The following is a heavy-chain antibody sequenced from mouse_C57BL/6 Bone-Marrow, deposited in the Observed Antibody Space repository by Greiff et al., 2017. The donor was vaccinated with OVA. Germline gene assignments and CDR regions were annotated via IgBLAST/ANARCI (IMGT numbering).Heavy chain of an antibody. V-gene: IGHV1-15*01. CDR3: TILGCGSSPRGY. J-gene: IGHJ2*01. CDR2: IDPETGGT. CDR1: GYTFTDYE. Sequence: VQLQQSGAELVRPGASVTMSCKASGYTFTDYEMHWVTQTPVHGLEWIGAIDPETGGTAYNQKLQGKAILTSDKSSSTAYMELSSLTSEDSAVYNCTILGCGSSPRGYWGQGTTLTVSS. D-gene: IGHD1-1*01.